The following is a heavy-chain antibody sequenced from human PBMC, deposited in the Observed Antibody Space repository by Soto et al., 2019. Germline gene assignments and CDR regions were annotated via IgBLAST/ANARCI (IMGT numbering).Heavy chain of an antibody. CDR1: GYTFSSYY. D-gene: IGHD3-3*01. Sequence: ASVKVSCKASGYTFSSYYMHWVRQAPGQGLEWMGTINPSGGGTTYPQRFQGRVTTTTDTSTSTVYMEMSSLRSEDTAMYYCARELRLRAFDIWGQGTMVTVSS. CDR3: ARELRLRAFDI. J-gene: IGHJ3*02. V-gene: IGHV1-46*01. CDR2: INPSGGGT.